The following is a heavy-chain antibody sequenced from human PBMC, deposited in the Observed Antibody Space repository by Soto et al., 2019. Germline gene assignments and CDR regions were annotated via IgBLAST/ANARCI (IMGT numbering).Heavy chain of an antibody. CDR2: IFYSGNT. Sequence: SETLSLTCTVSGGSLSGYYWSWIRQSPGKGLEWIACIFYSGNTYHNPALQSRVTISVDTSKNQFSLRLSSVTAADTAVYYCARGLISGSHYSGGWYYFDSWGQGTQVTVSS. V-gene: IGHV4-59*12. CDR1: GGSLSGYY. CDR3: ARGLISGSHYSGGWYYFDS. D-gene: IGHD1-26*01. J-gene: IGHJ4*02.